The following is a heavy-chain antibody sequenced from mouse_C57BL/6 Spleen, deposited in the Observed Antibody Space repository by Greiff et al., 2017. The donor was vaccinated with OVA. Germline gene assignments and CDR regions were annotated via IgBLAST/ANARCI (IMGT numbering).Heavy chain of an antibody. CDR2: ISNGGGST. J-gene: IGHJ2*01. D-gene: IGHD4-1*01. CDR3: ARHGGAGTPFDY. Sequence: EVKLVESGGGLVQPGGSLKLSCAASGFTFSDYYMYWVRQTPEKRLEWVAYISNGGGSTYYPDTVKGRFTISRDNAKNTLYLQMSRLKSEDTAMYYCARHGGAGTPFDYWGQGTTLTVSS. V-gene: IGHV5-12*01. CDR1: GFTFSDYY.